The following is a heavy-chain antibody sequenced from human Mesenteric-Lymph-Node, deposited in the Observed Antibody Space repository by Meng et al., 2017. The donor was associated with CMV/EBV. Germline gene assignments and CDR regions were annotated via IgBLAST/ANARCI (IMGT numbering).Heavy chain of an antibody. Sequence: GGSLRLSCAASGFTFSDYYMSWIRQAPGKGLEWVGRIRNRPNGYTTEYAASVKGRFTISRDDSNDSLHLQLNSLKPEDTAVYYCARGGLRTRREYYYGLDVWGQGTTVTVSS. D-gene: IGHD3-10*01. CDR1: GFTFSDYY. V-gene: IGHV3-72*01. J-gene: IGHJ6*02. CDR3: ARGGLRTRREYYYGLDV. CDR2: IRNRPNGYTT.